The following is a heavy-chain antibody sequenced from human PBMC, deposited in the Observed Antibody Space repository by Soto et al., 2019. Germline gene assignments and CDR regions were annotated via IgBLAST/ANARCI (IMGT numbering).Heavy chain of an antibody. CDR1: NGSTSPHY. Sequence: PSETLSVTCTVSNGSTSPHYWSWIRQSPGKGLDWIAYTYFTGSTNYNPSLKRRVTTSIDTSKNQFSLKLTSVTAADTAVYYCARGGSWFDPWGQGTLVTVSS. CDR3: ARGGSWFDP. J-gene: IGHJ5*02. CDR2: TYFTGST. V-gene: IGHV4-59*11.